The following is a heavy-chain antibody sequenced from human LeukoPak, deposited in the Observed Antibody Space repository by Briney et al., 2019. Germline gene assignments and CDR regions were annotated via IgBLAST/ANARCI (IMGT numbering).Heavy chain of an antibody. CDR1: GGSISNTNW. Sequence: SETLSLTCGVSGGSISNTNWWNWFRQPPGKGLEWIGEVNLQGSTNYNPSLKSRVAISVDKSENHISLKLSSVTAADRAVYYRATVGGPYRPLDDSGQGTLVTAAS. CDR2: VNLQGST. J-gene: IGHJ4*02. V-gene: IGHV4-4*02. CDR3: ATVGGPYRPLDD.